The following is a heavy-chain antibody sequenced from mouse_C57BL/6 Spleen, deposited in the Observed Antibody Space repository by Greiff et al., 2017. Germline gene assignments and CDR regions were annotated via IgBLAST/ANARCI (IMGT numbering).Heavy chain of an antibody. V-gene: IGHV1-64*01. CDR1: GYTFTSYW. CDR2: IHPNSGST. Sequence: QVQLQQSGAELVKPGASVKLSCKASGYTFTSYWMHWVKQRPGQGLEWIGMIHPNSGSTNYNEKFKSKATLTVDKSSSTAYMQLSSLTSEDSAVYYCARIGNYLYYAMDYWGQGTSVTVSS. D-gene: IGHD2-1*01. J-gene: IGHJ4*01. CDR3: ARIGNYLYYAMDY.